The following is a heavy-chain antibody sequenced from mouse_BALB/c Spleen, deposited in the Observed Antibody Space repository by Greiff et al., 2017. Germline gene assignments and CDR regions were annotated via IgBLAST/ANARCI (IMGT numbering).Heavy chain of an antibody. CDR2: IYPGDGDT. CDR3: ARSRGYDGFDY. D-gene: IGHD2-2*01. V-gene: IGHV1-87*01. CDR1: GYTFTSYW. J-gene: IGHJ2*01. Sequence: VQLQQSGAELARPGASVKLSCKASGYTFTSYWMQWVKQRPGQGLEWIGAIYPGDGDTRYTQKFKGKATLTADKSSSTAYMQLSSLASEDSAVYYCARSRGYDGFDYWGQGTTLTVSS.